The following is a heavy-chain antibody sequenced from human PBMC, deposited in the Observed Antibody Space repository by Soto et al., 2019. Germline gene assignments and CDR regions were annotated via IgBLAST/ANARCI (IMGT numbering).Heavy chain of an antibody. V-gene: IGHV1-18*01. D-gene: IGHD3-10*01. J-gene: IGHJ5*02. CDR2: ISAYNGNT. Sequence: ASVKVSCKASGYTFTSYGISWLLQAPGQGLEWMGWISAYNGNTNYAQKLQGRVTMTTDTSTSTAYMELRSLRSDDTAVYYCARDPLGTMVRGWFDPWGQGTLVTVSS. CDR1: GYTFTSYG. CDR3: ARDPLGTMVRGWFDP.